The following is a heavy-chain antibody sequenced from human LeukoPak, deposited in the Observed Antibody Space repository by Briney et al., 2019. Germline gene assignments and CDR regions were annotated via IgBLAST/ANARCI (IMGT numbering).Heavy chain of an antibody. CDR2: INHSGST. D-gene: IGHD6-19*01. CDR3: ARGRVESGWYDY. Sequence: SETLSLTCTVSGGSISSSSYYWSWIRQPPGKGLEWIGEINHSGSTNYNPSLKSRVTISVDTSKNQFSLKLSSVTAADTAVYYCARGRVESGWYDYWGQGTLVTVSS. CDR1: GGSISSSSYY. V-gene: IGHV4-39*07. J-gene: IGHJ4*02.